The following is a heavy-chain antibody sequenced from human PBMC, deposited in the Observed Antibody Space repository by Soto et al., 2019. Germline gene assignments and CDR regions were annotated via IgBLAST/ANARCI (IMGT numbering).Heavy chain of an antibody. V-gene: IGHV3-23*01. D-gene: IGHD3-16*01. CDR1: GFTFSSYA. J-gene: IGHJ4*02. CDR2: INPSGGST. Sequence: EVQLLESGGGLVEPGGSLRLSCAASGFTFSSYAMNWVRQAPGKGLEWVSSINPSGGSTNYATSVKGRFTISRDNSKNTVSLQMDSLRAEDTAVYYCANVLGYWGQGTLVTVSS. CDR3: ANVLGY.